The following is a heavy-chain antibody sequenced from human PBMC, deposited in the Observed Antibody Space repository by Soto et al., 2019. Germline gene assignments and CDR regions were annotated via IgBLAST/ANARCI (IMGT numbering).Heavy chain of an antibody. J-gene: IGHJ3*02. CDR1: GGTFSSYA. Sequence: GASVKVSCKASGGTFSSYAISWVRQAPGQGLEWMGGIIPIFGTANYAQKFQGRVTITADESTSTAYMELSSLRSEDTAVYYCARTEYYYDSSGLNDAFDIWGQGTMVT. D-gene: IGHD3-22*01. CDR3: ARTEYYYDSSGLNDAFDI. CDR2: IIPIFGTA. V-gene: IGHV1-69*13.